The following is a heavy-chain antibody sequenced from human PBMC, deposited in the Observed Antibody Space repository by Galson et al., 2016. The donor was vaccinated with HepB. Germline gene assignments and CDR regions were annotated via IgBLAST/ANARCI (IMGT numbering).Heavy chain of an antibody. CDR2: ITGTSSTI. CDR1: GFTFSSFT. J-gene: IGHJ6*02. V-gene: IGHV3-48*02. D-gene: IGHD4-11*01. CDR3: ARDDYSNLFYYCDMDV. Sequence: SLRLSCAASGFTFSSFTMNWVRQAPGKGLELVSYITGTSSTIYYAHSVKGRFTISRDNAKNSVYMQMNSLRDDDTAVYYCARDDYSNLFYYCDMDVWGQGTTVTVSS.